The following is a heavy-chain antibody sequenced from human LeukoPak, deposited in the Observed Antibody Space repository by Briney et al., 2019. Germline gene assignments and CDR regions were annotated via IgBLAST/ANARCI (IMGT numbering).Heavy chain of an antibody. D-gene: IGHD2-15*01. CDR2: INHSGST. CDR1: GGSFSGYY. J-gene: IGHJ4*02. Sequence: SETLSLTCAVYGGSFSGYYWSWIRQPPGKGLEWIGEINHSGSTNYNPSLKSRVTISVDMSKNKFSLKLSSVTAADTAVYYCARGYCSGGSCYDSLDYWGQGTLVTVSS. CDR3: ARGYCSGGSCYDSLDY. V-gene: IGHV4-34*01.